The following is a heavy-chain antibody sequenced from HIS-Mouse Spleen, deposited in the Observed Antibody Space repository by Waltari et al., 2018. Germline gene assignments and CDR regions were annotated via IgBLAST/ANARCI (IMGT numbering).Heavy chain of an antibody. Sequence: QLQLQESGPGLVKPSETLSLTCTVSGCSIRSRRYYWGWIRQPPGKGLEWIGSIYYSGSTYYNPSLKSRVTISVDTSKNQFSLKLSSVTAADTAVYYCARDFLSGMVRGVIPLDYWGQGTLVTVSS. CDR2: IYYSGST. V-gene: IGHV4-39*07. CDR1: GCSIRSRRYY. CDR3: ARDFLSGMVRGVIPLDY. D-gene: IGHD3-10*01. J-gene: IGHJ4*02.